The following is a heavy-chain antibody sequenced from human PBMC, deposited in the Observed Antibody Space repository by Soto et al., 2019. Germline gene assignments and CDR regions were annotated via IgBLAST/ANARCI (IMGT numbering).Heavy chain of an antibody. V-gene: IGHV4-59*01. CDR2: VYYTGST. J-gene: IGHJ4*02. CDR1: GGSISGYY. CDR3: ARGVAVPGAHIDY. D-gene: IGHD6-19*01. Sequence: SETLSLTCSVSGGSISGYYWSWIRQSPGKGLEWLGYVYYTGSTNYSPSLRSRVSISVDTSKNEFSLRLSSVTAADTAVYFCARGVAVPGAHIDYWGQGTQVTVSS.